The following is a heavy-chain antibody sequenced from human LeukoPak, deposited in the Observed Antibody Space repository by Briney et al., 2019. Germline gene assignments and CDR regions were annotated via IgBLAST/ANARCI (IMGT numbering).Heavy chain of an antibody. V-gene: IGHV1-2*02. CDR3: ARAVLRYFDWLSPNDY. J-gene: IGHJ4*02. D-gene: IGHD3-9*01. CDR2: INPNSGGT. CDR1: GYTFTGYY. Sequence: GASVKVSCKASGYTFTGYYMHWVRQAPGQGLEWMGWINPNSGGTNYAQKFQGGVTMTRDTSISTAYMELSRLRSDDTAVYYCARAVLRYFDWLSPNDYWGQGTLVTVSS.